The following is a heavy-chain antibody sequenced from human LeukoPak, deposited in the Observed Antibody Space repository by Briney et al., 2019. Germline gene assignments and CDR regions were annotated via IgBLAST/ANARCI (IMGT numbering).Heavy chain of an antibody. V-gene: IGHV3-23*01. CDR2: ISGSGGST. CDR3: ARKDMVRPY. CDR1: GFTSDDYG. D-gene: IGHD3-10*01. J-gene: IGHJ4*02. Sequence: GGSLRLSCAASGFTSDDYGMSWVRQAPGKGLEWVSAISGSGGSTYYADSVKGRFTISRDNSKNTLYLQMNSLRAEDTAVYYCARKDMVRPYWGQGTLVTVSS.